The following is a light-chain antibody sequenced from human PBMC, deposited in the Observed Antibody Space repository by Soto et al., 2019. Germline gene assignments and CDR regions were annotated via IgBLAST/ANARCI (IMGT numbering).Light chain of an antibody. Sequence: QSALTQPASVSGSPGQSITMSCTGTSSDVGGFNYVSWYQQHPGKAPKLMIYEVSNRPSGVSNRFSGSKSGNTASLTISGLQAEDEADYYCCSYTSSSTPYVFGTGTKLTVL. CDR1: SSDVGGFNY. CDR3: CSYTSSSTPYV. CDR2: EVS. J-gene: IGLJ1*01. V-gene: IGLV2-14*01.